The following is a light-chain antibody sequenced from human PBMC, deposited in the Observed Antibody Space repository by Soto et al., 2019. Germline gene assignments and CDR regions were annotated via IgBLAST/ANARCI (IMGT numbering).Light chain of an antibody. CDR2: RAS. CDR3: QQYGSSPRT. V-gene: IGKV3-20*01. J-gene: IGKJ1*01. Sequence: EIVLTQSPGTLSLSPGERATLSCRASQSVSSSNLDWYQQKPGQAPSLFIYRASSRATGIPDRFSGSGSGTDFTLTISRLEPEDFAVYYCQQYGSSPRTFGQGTKVDIK. CDR1: QSVSSSN.